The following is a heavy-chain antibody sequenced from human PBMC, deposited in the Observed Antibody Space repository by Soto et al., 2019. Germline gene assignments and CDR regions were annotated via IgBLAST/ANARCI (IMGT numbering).Heavy chain of an antibody. V-gene: IGHV3-15*01. Sequence: GGSLRLSCAASGFTFSNAWMSWVRQAPGKGLEWVGRIKSKTDGGTTDYAAPVKGRFTISRDDSKNTLYLQMNSLKTEDTAVYYCTTERAYCGGDCYSNYYYGMDVWGQGTTVTVSS. CDR1: GFTFSNAW. D-gene: IGHD2-21*02. CDR2: IKSKTDGGTT. J-gene: IGHJ6*02. CDR3: TTERAYCGGDCYSNYYYGMDV.